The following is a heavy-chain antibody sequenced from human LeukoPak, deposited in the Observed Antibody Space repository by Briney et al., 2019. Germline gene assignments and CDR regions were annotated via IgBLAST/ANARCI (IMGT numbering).Heavy chain of an antibody. V-gene: IGHV4-4*09. CDR2: IYTSEST. J-gene: IGHJ4*02. D-gene: IGHD3-22*01. CDR1: GGSISSYY. CDR3: ARHAESSGYSYFDY. Sequence: SETLSLTCTVSGGSISSYYWSWIRQPPGKGLEWIGYIYTSESTNSNPSLKSRVTISVDTSKNQFSLQLSSVTAADTAIYYRARHAESSGYSYFDYWGQGTLVTVSS.